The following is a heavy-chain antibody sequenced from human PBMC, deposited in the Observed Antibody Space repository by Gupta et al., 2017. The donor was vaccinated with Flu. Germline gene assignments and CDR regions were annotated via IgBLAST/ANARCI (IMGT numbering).Heavy chain of an antibody. CDR1: GLTFRTYS. J-gene: IGHJ4*02. V-gene: IGHV3-48*01. CDR2: ISSSSSNI. CDR3: ARDWDFGDYFDY. D-gene: IGHD4-17*01. Sequence: EVQLVESGGGLVQPGGSLSLSCAASGLTFRTYSMNWVRQAPGKGLEWVSYISSSSSNIYYAASVKGRFTISRDNAKKSLYLQMNSLRAEDTAVYYCARDWDFGDYFDYWGQGTLVTVSS.